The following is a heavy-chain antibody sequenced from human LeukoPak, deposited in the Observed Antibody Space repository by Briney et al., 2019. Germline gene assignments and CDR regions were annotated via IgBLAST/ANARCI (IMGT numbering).Heavy chain of an antibody. D-gene: IGHD3-10*01. CDR1: GFTFSSFG. V-gene: IGHV3-48*02. Sequence: GGSLRLSCAASGFTFSSFGMNWVRQAQAKGLEWVSYISDSSSLTYYADSVKGRFTISRDNAKNSLSLQLNSLRDEDTAVYFCAKVIRGGYGMDVWGQGTTVTVSS. J-gene: IGHJ6*02. CDR2: ISDSSSLT. CDR3: AKVIRGGYGMDV.